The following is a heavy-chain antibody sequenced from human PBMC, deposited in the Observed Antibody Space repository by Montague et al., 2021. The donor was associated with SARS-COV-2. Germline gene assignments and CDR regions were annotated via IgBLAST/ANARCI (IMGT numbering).Heavy chain of an antibody. V-gene: IGHV3-66*01. CDR3: ARDTPKQLNYYYGMDV. J-gene: IGHJ6*02. Sequence: SLRLSCAASGFTVSSNYMSGVRQAPGKGLEWVSDIYSGGSTYYADSVKGRFTISRDNSKNTVYLQMNSLRAEDTAVYYCARDTPKQLNYYYGMDVWGQGTTVTVSS. CDR2: IYSGGST. CDR1: GFTVSSNY. D-gene: IGHD6-13*01.